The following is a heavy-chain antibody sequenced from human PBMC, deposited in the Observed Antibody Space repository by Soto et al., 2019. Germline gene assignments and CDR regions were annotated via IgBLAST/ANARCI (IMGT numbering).Heavy chain of an antibody. J-gene: IGHJ4*02. Sequence: EVQLVESGGGLVQPGGSLRLSCAASGFTFSTYSMNWVRQAPGKGLEWVSYISSSGSTIYYADSVKGRFTISRDSAKSSLYLQMNSLRAEDTAVYYCARESRELCTNGVCFGDYWGQGTLVTVSS. D-gene: IGHD2-8*01. CDR3: ARESRELCTNGVCFGDY. CDR1: GFTFSTYS. CDR2: ISSSGSTI. V-gene: IGHV3-48*01.